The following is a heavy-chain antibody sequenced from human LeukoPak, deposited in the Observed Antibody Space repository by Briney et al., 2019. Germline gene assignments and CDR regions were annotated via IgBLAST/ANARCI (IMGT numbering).Heavy chain of an antibody. D-gene: IGHD2-2*01. J-gene: IGHJ4*02. CDR1: GFTFSNFA. Sequence: PGGSLRLSCAASGFTFSNFAMSWVRQAPGKGLERVSAISGGGHTTYYAESVKGRFTISRDNSKNTLNLQMNGLRADDTAVYYCAKEDVVVVPAALMSHWGQGTLVTVSS. CDR2: ISGGGHTT. CDR3: AKEDVVVVPAALMSH. V-gene: IGHV3-23*01.